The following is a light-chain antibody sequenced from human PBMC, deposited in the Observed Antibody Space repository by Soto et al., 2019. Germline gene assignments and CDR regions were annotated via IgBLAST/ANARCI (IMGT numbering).Light chain of an antibody. CDR2: DVS. CDR1: SSDVGDYNY. V-gene: IGLV2-14*01. J-gene: IGLJ2*01. CDR3: SSYTSSSTVV. Sequence: QSVLTQPASVSGYPGQSITISCTGTSSDVGDYNYVSWYQQHPGKAPKLMIYDVSNRPSGVSNRFSGSKSGNTASLTISGLQAEDESDYYCSSYTSSSTVVFGGGTKLTVL.